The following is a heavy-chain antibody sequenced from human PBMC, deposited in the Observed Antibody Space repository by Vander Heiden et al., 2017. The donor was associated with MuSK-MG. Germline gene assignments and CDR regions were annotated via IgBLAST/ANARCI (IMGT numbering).Heavy chain of an antibody. V-gene: IGHV3-23*01. J-gene: IGHJ4*02. CDR2: ISSGGSGT. CDR3: AKDRRYGDSRWDFDY. Sequence: EVQLLESGGGLVQPGGSLRLSCAASGFIFSNYAMSWVRQAPGKGLEWVSGISSGGSGTYYADSVRGRFTISRDNSKNTLSMQMNSLRADDTAVYYCAKDRRYGDSRWDFDYWGQGSLGTVSS. CDR1: GFIFSNYA. D-gene: IGHD4-17*01.